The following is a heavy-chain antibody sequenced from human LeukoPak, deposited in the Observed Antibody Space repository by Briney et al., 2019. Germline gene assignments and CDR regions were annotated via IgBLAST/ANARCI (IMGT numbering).Heavy chain of an antibody. CDR3: ARAPGYSSSWYARALGSYYYMDV. CDR1: GGSISSYY. CDR2: IYYSGST. Sequence: SETLSLTCTVSGGSISSYYWSWIRQPPGKGLEWIGYIYYSGSTNYNPSLKSRVTISVDTSKNQFSLKLSSVTAADTAVYYCARAPGYSSSWYARALGSYYYMDVWGKGTMVTVSS. D-gene: IGHD6-13*01. J-gene: IGHJ6*03. V-gene: IGHV4-59*12.